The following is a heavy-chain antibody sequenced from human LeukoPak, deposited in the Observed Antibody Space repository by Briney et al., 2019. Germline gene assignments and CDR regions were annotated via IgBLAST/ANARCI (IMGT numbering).Heavy chain of an antibody. CDR2: INPNSGGT. D-gene: IGHD3-9*01. Sequence: VASVKVSCKASGYTFSAYYMHWVRQAPGQGLEWMGWINPNSGGTNYAQKFQGRVTMTRDTSINTAYMELSRLRSDDTAVYYCARDDVLTGPHSGGGTSEEFDPWGQGTLVTVSS. CDR3: ARDDVLTGPHSGGGTSEEFDP. CDR1: GYTFSAYY. J-gene: IGHJ5*02. V-gene: IGHV1-2*02.